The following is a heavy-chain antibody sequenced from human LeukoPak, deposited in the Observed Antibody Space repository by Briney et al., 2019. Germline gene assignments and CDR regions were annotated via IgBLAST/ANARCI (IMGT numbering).Heavy chain of an antibody. CDR2: IYHSGST. D-gene: IGHD6-13*01. J-gene: IGHJ4*02. V-gene: IGHV4-39*07. CDR1: GGSISSSSYY. Sequence: PSETLSLTCTVSGGSISSSSYYWGWIRQPPGKGLEWIGEIYHSGSTNYNPSLKSRVTISVDKSKNQFSLKLSSVTAADTAVYYCAREGRRLRLSLAAAGFDYWGQGTLVTVSS. CDR3: AREGRRLRLSLAAAGFDY.